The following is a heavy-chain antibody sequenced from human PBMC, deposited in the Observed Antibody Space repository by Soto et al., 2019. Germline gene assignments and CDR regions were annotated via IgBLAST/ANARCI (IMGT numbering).Heavy chain of an antibody. Sequence: SGPTLVNPTQTLTLTCTFSGFSLSTSGVGVGWIRQPPGKALEWLALIYWDDDKRYSPSLKSRLTITKDTSKNQVVLTMTNMDPVDTATYYCAHSIRKSYYDFWSGYFGFDPWSQGTLVTVSS. D-gene: IGHD3-3*01. CDR2: IYWDDDK. J-gene: IGHJ5*02. V-gene: IGHV2-5*02. CDR3: AHSIRKSYYDFWSGYFGFDP. CDR1: GFSLSTSGVG.